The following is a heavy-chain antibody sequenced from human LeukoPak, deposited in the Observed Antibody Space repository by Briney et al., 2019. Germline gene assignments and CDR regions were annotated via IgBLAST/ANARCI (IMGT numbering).Heavy chain of an antibody. Sequence: GGSLRLSCAASGFTFINYAMVWVRQAPGKGLEWVAGISGTGNATYYADSVKGRFTLSRDNSKNTLSLQMHSLRDEDTAIYFCAKFGGERFVEWYNWFDPWGLGTQVTVSS. CDR2: ISGTGNAT. CDR3: AKFGGERFVEWYNWFDP. J-gene: IGHJ5*02. D-gene: IGHD3-3*01. V-gene: IGHV3-23*01. CDR1: GFTFINYA.